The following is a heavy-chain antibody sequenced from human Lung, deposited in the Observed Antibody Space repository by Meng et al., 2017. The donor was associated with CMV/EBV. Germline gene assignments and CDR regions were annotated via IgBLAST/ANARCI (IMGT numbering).Heavy chain of an antibody. Sequence: SXXVSXKASGGNFGTYAISWVRQAPGQGLEWMGGIIPIFGTASFAQKFQGRVTITTDESTAYMELSSLSSEDAAVYYCARTRYDSSGYDAYYYYAMDVWXQGTTVTVSS. D-gene: IGHD3-22*01. CDR1: GGNFGTYA. CDR2: IIPIFGTA. CDR3: ARTRYDSSGYDAYYYYAMDV. J-gene: IGHJ6*02. V-gene: IGHV1-69*05.